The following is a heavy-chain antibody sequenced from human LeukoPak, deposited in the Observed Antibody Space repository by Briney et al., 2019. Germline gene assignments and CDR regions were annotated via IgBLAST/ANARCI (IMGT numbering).Heavy chain of an antibody. V-gene: IGHV3-21*01. CDR3: ARPKYSSSWYEVPSWFDP. J-gene: IGHJ5*02. Sequence: GGSLRLSCAASGFTFSSYSMNWVRQAPGKGLEWVSSISSSSSYIYYADSVKGRFTISRDNAKNLLYLQMNSLRAEDTAVYYCARPKYSSSWYEVPSWFDPWGQGTLVTVSS. CDR2: ISSSSSYI. D-gene: IGHD6-13*01. CDR1: GFTFSSYS.